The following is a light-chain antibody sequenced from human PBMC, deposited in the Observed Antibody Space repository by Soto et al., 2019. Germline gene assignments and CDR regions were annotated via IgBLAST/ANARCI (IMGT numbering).Light chain of an antibody. CDR1: QSMKRRY. CDR2: AAS. J-gene: IGKJ2*01. Sequence: EIVLMQSPGTLSLSPGERATLFCRASQSMKRRYLAWYQQKPGQAPRVLIYAASNRATGIPARFSGSGSGTEFILTINSLQSEDFAVYYCKHYNNWPEFGQGTKLEIK. V-gene: IGKV3D-15*01. CDR3: KHYNNWPE.